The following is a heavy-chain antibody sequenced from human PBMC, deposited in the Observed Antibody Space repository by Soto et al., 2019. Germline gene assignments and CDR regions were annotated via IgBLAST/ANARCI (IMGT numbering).Heavy chain of an antibody. V-gene: IGHV1-69*13. Sequence: AVKVSCKASGGTFSSYAISWVRQAPGQGLEWMGGIIPIFGTANYAQKFQGRVTITADESTSTAYMELSSLRSEDTAVYYCARYHYPHYDILTGYSYWGQRTLVTVSS. J-gene: IGHJ4*02. CDR2: IIPIFGTA. CDR1: GGTFSSYA. CDR3: ARYHYPHYDILTGYSY. D-gene: IGHD3-9*01.